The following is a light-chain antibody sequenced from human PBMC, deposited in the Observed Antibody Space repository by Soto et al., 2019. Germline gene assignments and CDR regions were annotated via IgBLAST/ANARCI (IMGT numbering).Light chain of an antibody. CDR2: SNN. CDR3: ASWDDRLGAVI. J-gene: IGLJ2*01. CDR1: SSNIGGTNY. V-gene: IGLV1-47*02. Sequence: QSVLTQPPSASGTPGQRVFISCSGSSSNIGGTNYAYWYQQLPGAAPKLLMHSNNLRPSGVPERFSGSKSGTSASLAISGLRSEDEAVYYCASWDDRLGAVIFGGGTKLTVL.